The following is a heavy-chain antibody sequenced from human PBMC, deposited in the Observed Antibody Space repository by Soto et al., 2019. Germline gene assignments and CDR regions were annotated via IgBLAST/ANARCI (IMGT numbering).Heavy chain of an antibody. CDR1: GYTFTSYA. J-gene: IGHJ6*01. D-gene: IGHD3-3*01. V-gene: IGHV7-4-1*01. CDR2: INTNTGNP. CDR3: ASLWSGTYYCYRMEV. Sequence: ASVKFSCKASGYTFTSYAMNWVRQAPGQWLEWMGWINTNTGNPTYAQGFTGRFVFSLDTSVRTAYMQICSLKADDTAVYYCASLWSGTYYCYRMEVWGQGTPVTVSS.